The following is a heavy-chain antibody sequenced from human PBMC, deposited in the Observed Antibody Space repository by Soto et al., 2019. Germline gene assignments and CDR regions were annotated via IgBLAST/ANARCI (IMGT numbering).Heavy chain of an antibody. V-gene: IGHV4-4*07. CDR1: GGSISSYY. CDR3: ARDIGKAELLLHYYGMDV. Sequence: SETLSLTCTVSGGSISSYYWSWIRQPAGKGLEWIGRIYTSGSTNYNPSLKSRVTMSVDTSKNQFSLKLSSVTAAATAVYYCARDIGKAELLLHYYGMDVWGQGTPVTVSS. CDR2: IYTSGST. J-gene: IGHJ6*02. D-gene: IGHD1-26*01.